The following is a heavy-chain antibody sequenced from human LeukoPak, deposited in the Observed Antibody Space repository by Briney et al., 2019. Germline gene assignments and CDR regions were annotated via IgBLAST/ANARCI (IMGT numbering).Heavy chain of an antibody. CDR2: IYYSGST. J-gene: IGHJ4*02. CDR3: ARAAYCGGDCYYFDH. V-gene: IGHV4-59*01. Sequence: PSETLSLTCTVSGGSISSYYWSWIRQPPGKGLEWIGYIYYSGSTNYNPSLKSRVTTSVDTSKNQFSLKLSSVTAADTAVYYCARAAYCGGDCYYFDHWGQGTLVTVSS. CDR1: GGSISSYY. D-gene: IGHD2-21*01.